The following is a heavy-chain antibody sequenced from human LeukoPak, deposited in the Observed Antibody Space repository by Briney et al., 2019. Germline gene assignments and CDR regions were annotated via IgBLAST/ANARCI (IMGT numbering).Heavy chain of an antibody. V-gene: IGHV1-3*01. Sequence: AASVKVSCKASGYTFTSYAMHWVRQAPGQRLEWMGWINAGNGSTKYSQKFQGRVTITRDTSASTAYMELSSLRSEDTAVYYCARDGTGDFSFDYWGQGTLVTVSS. D-gene: IGHD7-27*01. CDR2: INAGNGST. CDR3: ARDGTGDFSFDY. CDR1: GYTFTSYA. J-gene: IGHJ4*02.